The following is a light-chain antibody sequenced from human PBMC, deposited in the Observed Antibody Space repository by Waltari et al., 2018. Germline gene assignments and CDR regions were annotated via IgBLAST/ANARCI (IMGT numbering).Light chain of an antibody. J-gene: IGLJ3*02. Sequence: QSALTQPPCVSASPGQSVTLSCTPTSSDVGSYNRVFWYQQSPGTAPKNMIDEVSNRPSGVPDRFSGSKSGNTASLTISGLQAEDEADYYCSSYTSSNTWVFGGGTKLTVL. CDR1: SSDVGSYNR. V-gene: IGLV2-18*02. CDR3: SSYTSSNTWV. CDR2: EVS.